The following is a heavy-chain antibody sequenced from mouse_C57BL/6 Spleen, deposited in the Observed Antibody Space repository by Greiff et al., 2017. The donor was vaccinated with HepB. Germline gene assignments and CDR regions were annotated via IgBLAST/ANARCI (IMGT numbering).Heavy chain of an antibody. CDR3: ARSNYSNYWYFDV. D-gene: IGHD2-5*01. J-gene: IGHJ1*03. V-gene: IGHV1-64*01. CDR1: GYTFTSYW. Sequence: QVQLQQSGAELVKPGASVKLSCKASGYTFTSYWMHWVKQRPGQGLEWIGMIHPNSGSTNYNEKFKSKATLTVDKSSSTAYMQLSSLTSEDSAVYDCARSNYSNYWYFDVWGTGTTVTVSS. CDR2: IHPNSGST.